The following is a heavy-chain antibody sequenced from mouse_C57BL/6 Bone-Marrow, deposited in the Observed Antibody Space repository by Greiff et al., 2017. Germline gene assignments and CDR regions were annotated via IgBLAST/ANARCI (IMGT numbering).Heavy chain of an antibody. CDR1: GYAFTNYL. J-gene: IGHJ3*01. CDR2: INPGSGGT. V-gene: IGHV1-54*01. D-gene: IGHD1-1*01. CDR3: ARGGTTGFAY. Sequence: VQLQQSGAELVRPGTSVKVSCKASGYAFTNYLIEWVKQRPGQGLEWIGLINPGSGGTNYNEKFKGKATLTADKSSSTAYMQLSSLTSEDSAVYFCARGGTTGFAYWGQGTLVTVSA.